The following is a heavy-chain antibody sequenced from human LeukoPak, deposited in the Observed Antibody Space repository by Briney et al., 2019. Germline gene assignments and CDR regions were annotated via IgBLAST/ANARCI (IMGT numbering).Heavy chain of an antibody. CDR1: RFSLRTSGVG. Sequence: SGPTLLKPTQTLTLTCTFSRFSLRTSGVGVGWIRQPPGKALGWLSLIYLDDDKRYSPSLKSRLTITKDTSKNQVVLTMTNMDPVDTATYYCAHRTDSSSWTGDYFDYWGQGTLVTVSS. J-gene: IGHJ4*02. CDR2: IYLDDDK. V-gene: IGHV2-5*02. CDR3: AHRTDSSSWTGDYFDY. D-gene: IGHD6-13*01.